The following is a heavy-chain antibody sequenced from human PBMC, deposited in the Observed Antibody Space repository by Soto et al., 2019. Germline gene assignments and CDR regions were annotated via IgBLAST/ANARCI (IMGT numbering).Heavy chain of an antibody. V-gene: IGHV3-23*01. Sequence: GGSLRLSCAASGFTFSSYAMSWVRQAPGKGLEWVSAISGSGGSTYYADSVKGRFTISRDNSKNTLYLQMNSLRAEDTAVYYCAREVEMAVAGTDAFDIWGQGTMVTVSS. CDR2: ISGSGGST. J-gene: IGHJ3*02. CDR3: AREVEMAVAGTDAFDI. CDR1: GFTFSSYA. D-gene: IGHD6-19*01.